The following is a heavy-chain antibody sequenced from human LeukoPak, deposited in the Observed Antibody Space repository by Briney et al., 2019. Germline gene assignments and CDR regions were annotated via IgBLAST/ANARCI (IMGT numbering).Heavy chain of an antibody. J-gene: IGHJ4*02. D-gene: IGHD6-19*01. Sequence: SETLSLTCTVSGGSISSCYWSWIRQHPGKGLEWIGNIHGSGYSNYNPSLKSRLSMSLDTSRNQFSLNLTSVTAADTATYYCARETMLAGFASGLGFNYWGQGILVIDPS. V-gene: IGHV4-59*01. CDR2: IHGSGYS. CDR1: GGSISSCY. CDR3: ARETMLAGFASGLGFNY.